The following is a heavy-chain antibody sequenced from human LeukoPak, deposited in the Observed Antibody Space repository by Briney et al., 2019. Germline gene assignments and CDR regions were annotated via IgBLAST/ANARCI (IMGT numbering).Heavy chain of an antibody. CDR3: ARAGKLYDFWSYMDV. CDR2: ISYDGSNN. CDR1: GFTFSSYA. V-gene: IGHV3-30*01. J-gene: IGHJ6*03. Sequence: TGGSLRLSCAASGFTFSSYAMHWVRQAPGKGLEWVAVISYDGSNNYYADSVKGRFTISRDNSKNTLYLQMNSLRAEDTAVYYCARAGKLYDFWSYMDVWGKGTTVTVSS. D-gene: IGHD3-3*01.